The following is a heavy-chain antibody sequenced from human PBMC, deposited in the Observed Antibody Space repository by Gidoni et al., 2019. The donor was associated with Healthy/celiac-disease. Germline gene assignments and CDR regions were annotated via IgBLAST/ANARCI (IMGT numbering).Heavy chain of an antibody. CDR1: GGSISSYY. Sequence: QVQLQESGPGLVKPSETLSITCTVSGGSISSYYWSWIRQPPGKGLEWIGYIYYSWSHHYNPSLTYRVTISVDTSKNQFSLKLSSVTSADTAVYYCAREGETLNSQYFQHWGQGTLVTVSS. D-gene: IGHD3-10*01. V-gene: IGHV4-59*01. J-gene: IGHJ1*01. CDR3: AREGETLNSQYFQH. CDR2: IYYSWSH.